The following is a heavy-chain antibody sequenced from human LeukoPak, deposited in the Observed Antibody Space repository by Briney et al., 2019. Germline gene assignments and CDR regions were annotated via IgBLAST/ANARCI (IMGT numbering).Heavy chain of an antibody. D-gene: IGHD1-26*01. J-gene: IGHJ4*02. V-gene: IGHV3-30-3*01. CDR3: ASSGSYLYLTRAPPGY. CDR2: ISYDGSNK. Sequence: PGGSLRLSCAASGFTFSSYAMHWVRQAPGKGLEWVAVISYDGSNKYYADSVKGRFTISRDNSKNTLYLQMNSLRAEDTAVYYCASSGSYLYLTRAPPGYWGQGTLVTVSS. CDR1: GFTFSSYA.